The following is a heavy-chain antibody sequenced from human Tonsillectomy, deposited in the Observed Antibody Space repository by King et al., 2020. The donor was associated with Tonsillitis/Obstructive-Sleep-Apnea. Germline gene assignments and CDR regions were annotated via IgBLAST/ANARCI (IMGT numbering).Heavy chain of an antibody. Sequence: QLQESGPGLVKPSGTLSLTCAVSGCSISSSNCWSWVRQPPGKGLEWIGEIYHSGSTNYNPSLKSRVTISVDKSKNQFSLKLSSVTAADTAVYYCARDGGYGDYDNWFDPWGQGTLVTVSS. J-gene: IGHJ5*02. CDR2: IYHSGST. CDR3: ARDGGYGDYDNWFDP. V-gene: IGHV4-4*02. D-gene: IGHD4-17*01. CDR1: GCSISSSNC.